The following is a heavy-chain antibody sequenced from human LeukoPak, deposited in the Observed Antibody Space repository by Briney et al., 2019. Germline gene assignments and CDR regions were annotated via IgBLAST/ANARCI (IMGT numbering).Heavy chain of an antibody. CDR3: ARGIYCSGGSCHDFDY. CDR2: IYYSGST. V-gene: IGHV4-39*07. J-gene: IGHJ4*02. D-gene: IGHD2-15*01. Sequence: SETLSLTCTVSGGSISSSSYYWGWIRQPPGKGLEWIGSIYYSGSTYYNPSLKSRVTISVDTSKNQFSLKLSSVTAADTAVYYCARGIYCSGGSCHDFDYWGQGTLVTVSS. CDR1: GGSISSSSYY.